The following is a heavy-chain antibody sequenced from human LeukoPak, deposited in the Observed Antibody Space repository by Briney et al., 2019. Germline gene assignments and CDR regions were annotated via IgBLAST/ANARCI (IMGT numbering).Heavy chain of an antibody. CDR3: AKDQGLYGSRGYYYY. CDR2: ISWNSGNI. Sequence: PGGSLRLSCAASGFTFDDYAMHWVRQTPGKGLEWVSSISWNSGNIGYADSVKGRFTISRDNAKNSLYLQMNSLRAEDTALYYCAKDQGLYGSRGYYYYWGQGTLVTVSS. CDR1: GFTFDDYA. J-gene: IGHJ4*02. V-gene: IGHV3-9*01. D-gene: IGHD3-22*01.